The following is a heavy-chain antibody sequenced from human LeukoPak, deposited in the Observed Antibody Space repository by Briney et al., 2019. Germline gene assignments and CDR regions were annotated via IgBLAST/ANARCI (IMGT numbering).Heavy chain of an antibody. CDR1: GYSFTSYW. J-gene: IGHJ4*02. V-gene: IGHV5-51*01. CDR2: IYPGDSDT. D-gene: IGHD6-13*01. CDR3: ASLYSSSWLYFDY. Sequence: GESLKISCKGSGYSFTSYWIGWVRQMPGKGLEWMGIIYPGDSDTRYSPSFQGQATISADKSISTAYLQWSSLKASDTAMYYCASLYSSSWLYFDYWGQGTLVTVSS.